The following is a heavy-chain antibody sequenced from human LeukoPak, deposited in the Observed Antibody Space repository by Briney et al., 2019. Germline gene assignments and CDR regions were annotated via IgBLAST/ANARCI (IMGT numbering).Heavy chain of an antibody. Sequence: ASVKVSCKASGYTFTGYYMHWVRQAPGQGLEWMGWINPNSGGTNYAQKFQGRVTMTRDTSISTAYMELSRLRPDDKAVYYCARGRNIAVAGTRWFDPWGQGTLVTVSS. V-gene: IGHV1-2*02. CDR1: GYTFTGYY. CDR2: INPNSGGT. J-gene: IGHJ5*02. D-gene: IGHD6-19*01. CDR3: ARGRNIAVAGTRWFDP.